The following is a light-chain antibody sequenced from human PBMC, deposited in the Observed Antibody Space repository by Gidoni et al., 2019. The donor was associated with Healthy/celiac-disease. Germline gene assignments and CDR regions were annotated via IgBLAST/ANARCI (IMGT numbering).Light chain of an antibody. Sequence: EIVLTQSPATLSLSPGERATLSCRASQSVSSYLAWYQQKPGQAPRLLIYDASNRATGIPARFSGSGSGTDFTLTISSLEPDDFAVYYCQQRRNWLLTFGGGTKVEIK. CDR1: QSVSSY. V-gene: IGKV3-11*01. CDR3: QQRRNWLLT. CDR2: DAS. J-gene: IGKJ4*01.